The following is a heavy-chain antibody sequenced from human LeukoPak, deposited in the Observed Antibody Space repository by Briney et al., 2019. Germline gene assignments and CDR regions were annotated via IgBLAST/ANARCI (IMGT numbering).Heavy chain of an antibody. Sequence: GGSLRLSWSASGFTCSRYSMIWVRQAPGKGLEWFSYIITGGSVIYYADSVKGRFTVSRDNAKNSLYLQMDSLRAEDTAVYYCARARGVSLSVWYFDLWGRGTLVTVSS. CDR2: IITGGSVI. V-gene: IGHV3-48*04. D-gene: IGHD3-10*01. CDR1: GFTCSRYS. J-gene: IGHJ2*01. CDR3: ARARGVSLSVWYFDL.